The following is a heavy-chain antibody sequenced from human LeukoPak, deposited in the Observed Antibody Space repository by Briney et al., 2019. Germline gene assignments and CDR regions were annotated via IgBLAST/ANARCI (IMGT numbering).Heavy chain of an antibody. CDR1: GYTFTSYD. D-gene: IGHD3-10*01. V-gene: IGHV1-8*01. J-gene: IGHJ4*02. CDR3: ARGRGLSMVRGVISAY. CDR2: MNPNSGNT. Sequence: ASVKVSCKASGYTFTSYDINWVRQATGQGLEWMGWMNPNSGNTGYAQKFQGRVTMTRNISISTAYMELSSLRSEDTAVYYCARGRGLSMVRGVISAYWGQGTLVTVSS.